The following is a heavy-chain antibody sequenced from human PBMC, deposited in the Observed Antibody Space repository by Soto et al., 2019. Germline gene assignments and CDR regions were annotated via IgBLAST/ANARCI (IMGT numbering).Heavy chain of an antibody. CDR1: GFTFSSYA. Sequence: GGSLRLSCAASGFTFSSYAMHWVRQAPGKGLEWVAVISYDGSNKYYADSVKGRFTISRDNSKNTLYLQMNSLRAEDTAVYYCARDPLGYCSGGSCQLSWYFDYWGQGTLVTVSS. V-gene: IGHV3-30-3*01. CDR3: ARDPLGYCSGGSCQLSWYFDY. CDR2: ISYDGSNK. J-gene: IGHJ4*02. D-gene: IGHD2-15*01.